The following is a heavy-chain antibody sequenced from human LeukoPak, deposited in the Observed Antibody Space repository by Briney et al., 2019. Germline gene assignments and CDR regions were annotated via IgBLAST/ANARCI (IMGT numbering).Heavy chain of an antibody. D-gene: IGHD3-22*01. CDR2: IKQDGSEK. CDR3: ARDRVLGYYYDSSGYYDY. CDR1: GFTFSSYW. J-gene: IGHJ4*02. Sequence: GGSLRLSCAASGFTFSSYWMSWVRQAPGKGLEWVANIKQDGSEKYYVDSVKGRFTISRDNAKNSLYLQMNSLRAEDTAVYYCARDRVLGYYYDSSGYYDYWGQGTLVTVSS. V-gene: IGHV3-7*01.